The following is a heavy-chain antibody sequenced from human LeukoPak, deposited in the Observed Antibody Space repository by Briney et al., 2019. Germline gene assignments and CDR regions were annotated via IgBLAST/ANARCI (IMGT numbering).Heavy chain of an antibody. CDR2: IYHSGST. J-gene: IGHJ3*02. D-gene: IGHD4-17*01. CDR3: ARSQGLYGADSNDAFDI. Sequence: KPSQTLSLTCAVSGGSISSGGYSWSWIRQPPGKGLEWIGYIYHSGSTYYNPSLKSRLTISLDTSKNQFSLTLSSVTAADTAVYFCARSQGLYGADSNDAFDIWGRGTMVSVSS. CDR1: GGSISSGGYS. V-gene: IGHV4-30-2*05.